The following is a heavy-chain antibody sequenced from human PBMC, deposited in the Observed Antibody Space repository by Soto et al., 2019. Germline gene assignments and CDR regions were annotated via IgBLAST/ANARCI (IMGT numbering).Heavy chain of an antibody. J-gene: IGHJ5*02. Sequence: QLVGSGGGLIQPGGSLRLSCAASGFTFRSYTMTWVRQAPGRGLEWVSHISSGSTVYYADSVKGRFTISRVNAKNSLYLQMNSLREDDTAVYYCARDGGGSGWFDHWGQGAVVTVSS. CDR1: GFTFRSYT. V-gene: IGHV3-48*02. CDR3: ARDGGGSGWFDH. D-gene: IGHD6-19*01. CDR2: ISSGSTV.